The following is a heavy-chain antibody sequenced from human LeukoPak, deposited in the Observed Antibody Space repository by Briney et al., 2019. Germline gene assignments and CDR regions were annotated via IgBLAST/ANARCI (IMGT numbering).Heavy chain of an antibody. V-gene: IGHV4-61*01. D-gene: IGHD5-12*01. J-gene: IGHJ6*02. CDR2: IYYSGST. Sequence: PSETLSLTCTVSGGSVSSGSYYWSWIRQPPGKGLEWIGYIYYSGSTNHNPSLKSRVTISVDTSKNQFSLKLSSVTAADTAVYYCARGPTILYGMDVWGQGTTVTVSS. CDR1: GGSVSSGSYY. CDR3: ARGPTILYGMDV.